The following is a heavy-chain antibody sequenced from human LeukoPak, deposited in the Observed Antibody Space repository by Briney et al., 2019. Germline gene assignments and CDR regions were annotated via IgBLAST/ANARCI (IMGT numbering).Heavy chain of an antibody. V-gene: IGHV4-39*01. J-gene: IGHJ6*03. CDR1: GGSISSSSYY. CDR3: ARSLVVPAHYYYYYYMDV. D-gene: IGHD2-2*01. CDR2: IYHSGST. Sequence: PPETLSLTCTVSGGSISSSSYYWGWIRQPPGKGLEWIGSIYHSGSTYYNPSLNSRVTISVDTSKNQFSLKLRSVTAADTAVYYCARSLVVPAHYYYYYYMDVWGKGTTVTVSS.